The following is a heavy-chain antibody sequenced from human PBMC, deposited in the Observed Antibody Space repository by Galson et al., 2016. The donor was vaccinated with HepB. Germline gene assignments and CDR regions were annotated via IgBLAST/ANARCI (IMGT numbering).Heavy chain of an antibody. Sequence: SLRLSCAVSGFTFNKYHMNWARQAPGKGLEWVAYIGSTSSRIHYADSVKGRFTISRDSAQNSLYLQMNSLRAEDSAVYYCTGDSGRTGAWDFWGQGTLVTVS. V-gene: IGHV3-48*03. D-gene: IGHD1-14*01. J-gene: IGHJ4*02. CDR3: TGDSGRTGAWDF. CDR1: GFTFNKYH. CDR2: IGSTSSRI.